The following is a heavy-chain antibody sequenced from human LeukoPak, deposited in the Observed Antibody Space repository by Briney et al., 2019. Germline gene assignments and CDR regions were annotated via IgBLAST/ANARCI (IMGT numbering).Heavy chain of an antibody. V-gene: IGHV3-30*02. D-gene: IGHD2-2*01. J-gene: IGHJ4*02. Sequence: PGGSLRLSCAASGFTFSSYGMHWVRQAPGKGLKWVAFIRYDGSNKYYADSVKGRFTISRDNSKNTLYLQMNSLRAEDTAVYYCAEGGYCSSTSCSTEYFDYWGQGTLVTVSS. CDR3: AEGGYCSSTSCSTEYFDY. CDR1: GFTFSSYG. CDR2: IRYDGSNK.